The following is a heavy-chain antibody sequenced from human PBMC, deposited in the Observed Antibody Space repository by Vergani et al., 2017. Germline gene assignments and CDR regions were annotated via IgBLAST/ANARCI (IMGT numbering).Heavy chain of an antibody. CDR2: IYTSGST. Sequence: QVQLQESGPGLVKPSQTLSLTCTVSGGSISSGSYYWSWIRQPAGKGLEWIGRIYTSGSTNYNPSLKSRVTISVDTSKNQFSLKLSSVTAADTAVYYCARQKDYYMDVWGKGATVTVS. V-gene: IGHV4-61*02. CDR1: GGSISSGSYY. J-gene: IGHJ6*03. CDR3: ARQKDYYMDV.